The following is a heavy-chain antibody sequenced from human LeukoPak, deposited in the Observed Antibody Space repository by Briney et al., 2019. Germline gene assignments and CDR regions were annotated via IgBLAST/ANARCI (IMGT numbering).Heavy chain of an antibody. CDR3: ARAYIDYSAIPYYFDY. V-gene: IGHV3-33*01. CDR2: IWYDGSNI. D-gene: IGHD4-11*01. J-gene: IGHJ4*02. CDR1: GFTFNNYG. Sequence: GGSLRLSCAASGFTFNNYGMHWVRQAPGKGLEWVAVIWYDGSNIYYADSVKGRFTISRDNSKNTLFLQMNRLRADDTAVYYCARAYIDYSAIPYYFDYWGQGTRVTVSS.